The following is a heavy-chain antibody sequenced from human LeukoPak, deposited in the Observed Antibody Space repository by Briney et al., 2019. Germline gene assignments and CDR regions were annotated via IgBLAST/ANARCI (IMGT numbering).Heavy chain of an antibody. Sequence: SVKVSCKASGGTFSSYAISWVRQAPGQGLEWMGGIIPIFGTANCAQKFQGRVTITADESTSTAYMELSSLRSEDTAVYYCARTSVVPAAMFLYYFDYWGQGTLVTVSS. CDR1: GGTFSSYA. CDR3: ARTSVVPAAMFLYYFDY. CDR2: IIPIFGTA. V-gene: IGHV1-69*01. J-gene: IGHJ4*02. D-gene: IGHD2-2*01.